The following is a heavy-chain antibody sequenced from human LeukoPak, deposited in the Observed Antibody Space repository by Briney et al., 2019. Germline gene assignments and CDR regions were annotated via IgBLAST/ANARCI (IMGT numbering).Heavy chain of an antibody. D-gene: IGHD3-22*01. J-gene: IGHJ4*02. CDR3: ARERYYSDSSGFKY. V-gene: IGHV3-23*01. CDR1: GFAFSTYA. Sequence: GGSLRLSCAASGFAFSTYAMTWVREAPGQGLEWVSTINGSDGGTYSAASVKGRFSISRDNSKNKLYLLMNSLRAEDTALYYCARERYYSDSSGFKYWGQGALVTVSS. CDR2: INGSDGGT.